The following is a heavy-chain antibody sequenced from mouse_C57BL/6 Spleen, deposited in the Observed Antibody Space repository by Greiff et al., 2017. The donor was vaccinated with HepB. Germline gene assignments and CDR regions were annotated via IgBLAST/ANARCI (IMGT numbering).Heavy chain of an antibody. CDR1: GYTFTSYW. J-gene: IGHJ4*01. CDR3: ARGGITTGDYAMDY. D-gene: IGHD1-1*01. CDR2: IDPSDSET. V-gene: IGHV1-52*01. Sequence: VQLQQSGAELVRPGSSVKLSCKASGYTFTSYWMHWVKQRPIQGLEWIGNIDPSDSETHYNQKFKDKATLTVDKSSSTAYMQLSSLTSEDSAVYYCARGGITTGDYAMDYWGQGTSVTVSS.